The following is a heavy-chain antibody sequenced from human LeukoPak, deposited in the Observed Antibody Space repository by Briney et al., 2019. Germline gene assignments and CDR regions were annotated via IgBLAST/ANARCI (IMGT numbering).Heavy chain of an antibody. CDR2: ISTYNGNT. D-gene: IGHD3-10*01. V-gene: IGHV1-18*01. J-gene: IGHJ4*02. CDR3: ATARRGSGRPFDY. Sequence: EASVKVSCKASGYTFTSYDISWVRQAPGQGLEWMGRISTYNGNTNYAQKLQGRVTMTTDTSTSTAYMELRSLRSDDTAVYYCATARRGSGRPFDYWGQGTLVTVSS. CDR1: GYTFTSYD.